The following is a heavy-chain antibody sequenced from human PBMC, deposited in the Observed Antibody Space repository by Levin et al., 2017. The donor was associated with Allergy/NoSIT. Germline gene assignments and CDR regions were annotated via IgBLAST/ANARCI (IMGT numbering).Heavy chain of an antibody. V-gene: IGHV3-7*01. J-gene: IGHJ4*02. D-gene: IGHD1-26*01. Sequence: GESLKISCAASGFTFRKYWMTWVRQAPGKGLEWVANIKEDGSEKNYVDSVKGRFTISRDNAENSVHLQMNSLRAEDTGVYYCTNIKSGRSYGDCFDYWGQGTLVTVSS. CDR3: TNIKSGRSYGDCFDY. CDR2: IKEDGSEK. CDR1: GFTFRKYW.